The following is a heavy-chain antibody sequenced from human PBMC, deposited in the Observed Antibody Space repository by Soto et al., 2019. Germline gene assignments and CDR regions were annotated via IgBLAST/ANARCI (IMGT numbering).Heavy chain of an antibody. V-gene: IGHV3-30-3*01. J-gene: IGHJ5*02. CDR3: AKDHYPPGIALNWAVYFFDA. CDR2: ISYDGNNK. D-gene: IGHD2-21*01. Sequence: QVQLVESGGGVVQPGRSLRLSCAASGFTFSDYTIHWVRQAPGKGLEWVADISYDGNNKKYADSVEGRFTISRDNSKNTLYLQLNSLRDEDTAVYYCAKDHYPPGIALNWAVYFFDAWGQGTLVSVSS. CDR1: GFTFSDYT.